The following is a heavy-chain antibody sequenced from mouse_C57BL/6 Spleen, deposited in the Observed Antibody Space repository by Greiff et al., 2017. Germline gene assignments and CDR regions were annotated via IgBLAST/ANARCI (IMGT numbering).Heavy chain of an antibody. D-gene: IGHD1-1*01. CDR3: ARLGFITTVVGGAMDY. Sequence: VQLQQSGAELVKPGASVKMSCTASGYTFNSYWITWVKQRPGQGLEWIGDIYPGSGSTNYNEKFKSKATLTVDTSSSTAYLQLSSLTSEDSAVYYCARLGFITTVVGGAMDYWGQGTSVTVAS. V-gene: IGHV1-55*01. CDR1: GYTFNSYW. J-gene: IGHJ4*01. CDR2: IYPGSGST.